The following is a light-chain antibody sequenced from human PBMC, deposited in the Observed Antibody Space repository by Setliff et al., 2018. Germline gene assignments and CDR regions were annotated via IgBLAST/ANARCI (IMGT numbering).Light chain of an antibody. J-gene: IGLJ1*01. CDR1: SSDVGAYNC. CDR3: CAYAASYNPEV. Sequence: QSVLAQPASVSVSPGQSITISCTGTSSDVGAYNCISWYQHHPDNAPKLLIYDVSNRPSGVSSRFSGSKSGHTASLTISGLHAEDEADYYCCAYAASYNPEVLGSGTKGTVL. V-gene: IGLV2-14*01. CDR2: DVS.